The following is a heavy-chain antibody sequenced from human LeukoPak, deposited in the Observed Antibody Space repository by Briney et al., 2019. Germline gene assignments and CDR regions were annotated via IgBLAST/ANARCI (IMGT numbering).Heavy chain of an antibody. CDR1: GGSFSGYY. CDR2: INHSGST. J-gene: IGHJ5*02. Sequence: SETLSLTCAVYGGSFSGYYWSWIRQPPVKGLEWIGEINHSGSTNYNPSLKSRVTISVDTSKNQFSLKLSSVTAADTAVYYCARGLLSYSSGWGDTAVWFDPWGQGTLVTVSS. D-gene: IGHD6-19*01. CDR3: ARGLLSYSSGWGDTAVWFDP. V-gene: IGHV4-34*01.